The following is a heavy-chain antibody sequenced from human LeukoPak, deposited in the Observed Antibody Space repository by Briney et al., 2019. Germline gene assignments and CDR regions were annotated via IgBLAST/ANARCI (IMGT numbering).Heavy chain of an antibody. J-gene: IGHJ4*02. CDR1: GYTFTIYS. V-gene: IGHV1-18*01. CDR2: ISIYNGNT. D-gene: IGHD4-11*01. Sequence: ASVKVCCTAAGYTFTIYSISMVREAPGQGPEWMGWISIYNGNTNYAQKLQGRVTMTTDTSTSTAYKELRSLRSDDTAVYYCARQGDDYNYFDYWGQGTLVTVSS. CDR3: ARQGDDYNYFDY.